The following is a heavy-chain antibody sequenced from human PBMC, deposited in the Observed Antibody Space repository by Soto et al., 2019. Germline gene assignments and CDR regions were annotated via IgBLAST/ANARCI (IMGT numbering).Heavy chain of an antibody. V-gene: IGHV1-69*13. J-gene: IGHJ6*02. CDR3: AIYRTGTGIAAAGDYYYYGMDV. Sequence: SVKVSCKASGGTFSSYAISWVRQAPGQGLEWMGGIIPIFGTANYAQKFQGRVTITADESTSTAYMELSSLRSEDTAVYYCAIYRTGTGIAAAGDYYYYGMDVWGQGTTVTVSS. CDR2: IIPIFGTA. D-gene: IGHD6-13*01. CDR1: GGTFSSYA.